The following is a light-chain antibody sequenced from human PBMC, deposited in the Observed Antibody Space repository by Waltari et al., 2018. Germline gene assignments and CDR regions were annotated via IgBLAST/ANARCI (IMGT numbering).Light chain of an antibody. J-gene: IGLJ3*02. CDR1: DSHIPSSG. CDR3: QSYDNSLRGSVL. Sequence: QSVLTQAPSVSGAPGQRVTSPCTGGDSHIPSSGVNWYQHPPGRVPKLLSYENTNRPSGVPDRFSGSRSGTSASLAIAGLQPEDEGDYYCQSYDNSLRGSVLFGGGTKLTVL. V-gene: IGLV1-40*01. CDR2: ENT.